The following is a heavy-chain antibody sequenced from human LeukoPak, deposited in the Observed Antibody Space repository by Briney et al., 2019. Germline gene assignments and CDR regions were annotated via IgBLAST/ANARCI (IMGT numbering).Heavy chain of an antibody. V-gene: IGHV3-53*01. Sequence: GGSLRLSCAASGFTVSSNYMSWVRQAPGKGLEWVSDIYSGGTTNYADSVKGRFTISRDNSKNTLFLQMNSLRAEDTAVYYCARGGYSSSRYHFDYWGQGTLVTVSS. D-gene: IGHD6-13*01. CDR1: GFTVSSNY. CDR3: ARGGYSSSRYHFDY. J-gene: IGHJ4*02. CDR2: IYSGGTT.